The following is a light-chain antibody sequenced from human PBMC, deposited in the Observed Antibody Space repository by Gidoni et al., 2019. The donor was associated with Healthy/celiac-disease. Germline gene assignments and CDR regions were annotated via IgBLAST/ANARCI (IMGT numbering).Light chain of an antibody. CDR2: GAS. CDR3: QQYGSS. J-gene: IGKJ4*01. Sequence: EIVLTQSPGTLSWSPGERATLSCRASQSVSSSYLAWYQQKPAKAPRHLIYGASSRATGIPDRFSGSGSGTDFTLTISRLEPEDFAVYYCQQYGSSFGGGTKVEIK. V-gene: IGKV3-20*01. CDR1: QSVSSSY.